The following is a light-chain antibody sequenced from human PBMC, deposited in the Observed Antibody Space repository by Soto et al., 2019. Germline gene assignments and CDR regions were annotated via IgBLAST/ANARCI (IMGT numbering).Light chain of an antibody. V-gene: IGLV1-51*01. CDR3: SSYAGSNGV. CDR1: SSNIGNND. J-gene: IGLJ1*01. Sequence: QSMLTQPPSMSAAPGQKVTISCSGRSSNIGNNDVSWYQQFPRTAPKLLIYDNKKRPSGVPDRFSGSKSANTASLTVSGLQAEDEADYYCSSYAGSNGVFGTGTKLTVL. CDR2: DNK.